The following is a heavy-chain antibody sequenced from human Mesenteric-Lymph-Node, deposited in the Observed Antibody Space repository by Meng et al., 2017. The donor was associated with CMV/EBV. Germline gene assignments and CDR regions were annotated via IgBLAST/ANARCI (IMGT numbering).Heavy chain of an antibody. V-gene: IGHV4-61*01. CDR2: IYYSGST. CDR3: AKDRWGIGTGIDY. D-gene: IGHD1-1*01. J-gene: IGHJ4*02. CDR1: GGSVSSGSYY. Sequence: SETLSLTCTVSGGSVSSGSYYWSWIRQPPGKGLEWIGYIYYSGSTNYNPSLKSRVTISVDTSKNQFSLKLSSVTAADTAVYYCAKDRWGIGTGIDYWGQGTLVTVSS.